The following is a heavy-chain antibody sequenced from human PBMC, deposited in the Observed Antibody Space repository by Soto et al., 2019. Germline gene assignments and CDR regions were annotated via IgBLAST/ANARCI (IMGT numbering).Heavy chain of an antibody. Sequence: SETLSLTCTVSGGSISSYYWSWIRQPPGKGLEWIGYIYYSGSTNYNPSLKSRVTISVDTSKNQFSLKLSSVTAADTAVYYCARDALMGSVPAAMGYNWFDPWGQGTLVTVSS. CDR2: IYYSGST. D-gene: IGHD2-2*01. J-gene: IGHJ5*02. CDR1: GGSISSYY. V-gene: IGHV4-59*01. CDR3: ARDALMGSVPAAMGYNWFDP.